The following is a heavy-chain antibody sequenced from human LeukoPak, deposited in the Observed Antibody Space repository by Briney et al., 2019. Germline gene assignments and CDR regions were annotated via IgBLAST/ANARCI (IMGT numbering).Heavy chain of an antibody. CDR3: ATQVTTTGPIY. Sequence: GGSLRLSCAASGFTFSSYGMHWVRQAPGKGLKWVAVISYDGSNKYYADSVKGRFTISRDNSKNTLYLQMNRLRAEDTAVYYCATQVTTTGPIYWGQGTLVTVSS. J-gene: IGHJ4*02. CDR1: GFTFSSYG. V-gene: IGHV3-30*03. D-gene: IGHD2-8*02. CDR2: ISYDGSNK.